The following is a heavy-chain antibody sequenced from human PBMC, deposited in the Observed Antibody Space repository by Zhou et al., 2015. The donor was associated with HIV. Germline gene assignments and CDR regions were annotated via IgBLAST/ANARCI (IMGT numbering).Heavy chain of an antibody. V-gene: IGHV1-69*08. D-gene: IGHD2-2*01. CDR1: GGTFSSYT. CDR2: IIPILGIA. J-gene: IGHJ6*02. CDR3: ARDWLIVVVPAANAGVTTVTTDPRAYYGMDV. Sequence: QVQLVQSGAEVKKPGSSVKVSCKASGGTFSSYTISWVRQAPGQGLEWMGRIIPILGIANYAQKFQGRVTITADKSTSTAYMELSSLRSEDTAVYYCARDWLIVVVPAANAGVTTVTTDPRAYYGMDVWG.